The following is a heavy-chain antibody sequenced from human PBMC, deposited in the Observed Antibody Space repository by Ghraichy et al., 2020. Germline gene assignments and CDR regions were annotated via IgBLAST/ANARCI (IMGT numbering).Heavy chain of an antibody. D-gene: IGHD6-13*01. J-gene: IGHJ6*02. CDR3: ARESIAAAGMEFGMDV. V-gene: IGHV1-69*13. CDR1: GGTFSSYA. CDR2: IIPIFGTA. Sequence: SVKVSCKASGGTFSSYAISWVRQAPGQGLEWMGGIIPIFGTANYALKFQGRVTITADESTSTAYMELSSLRSEDTAVYYCARESIAAAGMEFGMDVWGQGTTVTVSS.